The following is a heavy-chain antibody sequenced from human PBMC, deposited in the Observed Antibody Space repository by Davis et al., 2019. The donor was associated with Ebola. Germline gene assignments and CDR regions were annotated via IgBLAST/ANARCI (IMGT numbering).Heavy chain of an antibody. CDR3: ARDGSTSDQKSGEHDY. V-gene: IGHV1-2*02. Sequence: AASVKVSCKASGYTFTGYYMHWVRQAPGQGLEWMGWINPNSGGTNYAQKFQGRVTMTRDTSITTAYMELSRLRADDTAVYYCARDGSTSDQKSGEHDYWGQGPLVTVSS. D-gene: IGHD7-27*01. J-gene: IGHJ4*02. CDR1: GYTFTGYY. CDR2: INPNSGGT.